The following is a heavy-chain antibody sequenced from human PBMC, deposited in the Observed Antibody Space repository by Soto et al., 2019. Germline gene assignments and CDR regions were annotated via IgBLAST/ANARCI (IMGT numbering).Heavy chain of an antibody. Sequence: PSETLSLTCAVSGVSISSGGYSWSWIRQPPGKGLEWIGYIYHSGSTYYNPSLKSRVTISVDRSKNQFSLKLSSVTAADTAFYYCARVPSPWGQGTLVTVSS. J-gene: IGHJ5*02. CDR2: IYHSGST. CDR1: GVSISSGGYS. CDR3: ARVPSP. V-gene: IGHV4-30-2*01.